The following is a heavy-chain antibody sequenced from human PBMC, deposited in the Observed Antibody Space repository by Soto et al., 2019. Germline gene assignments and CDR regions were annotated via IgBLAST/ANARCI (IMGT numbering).Heavy chain of an antibody. V-gene: IGHV4-34*01. D-gene: IGHD3-10*01. Sequence: PSETLSLTCAVYVGSFSGYYWSWIRQPPGKGLEWIGEINHSGSTNYNPSLKSRVTISVDTSKNQFSLKLSSVTAADTAVYYCARRTIKLLWFGELLSGDAFDIWGQGTMVTVSS. CDR1: VGSFSGYY. CDR2: INHSGST. CDR3: ARRTIKLLWFGELLSGDAFDI. J-gene: IGHJ3*02.